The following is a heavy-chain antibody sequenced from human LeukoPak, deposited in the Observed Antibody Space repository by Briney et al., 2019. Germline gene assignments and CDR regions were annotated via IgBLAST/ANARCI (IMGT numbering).Heavy chain of an antibody. CDR3: ARHSAEKYTGAYGWAPPDDY. Sequence: GGSLRPSRAASGFSFSSYGMNWVRQAPGKGLEWVSGISGSGGSTYYADSVKGRFTISRDHSKNTLYLQMNSLRTEDTAVYYCARHSAEKYTGAYGWAPPDDYWGQGTLVTVSS. D-gene: IGHD7-27*01. CDR1: GFSFSSYG. J-gene: IGHJ4*02. V-gene: IGHV3-23*01. CDR2: ISGSGGST.